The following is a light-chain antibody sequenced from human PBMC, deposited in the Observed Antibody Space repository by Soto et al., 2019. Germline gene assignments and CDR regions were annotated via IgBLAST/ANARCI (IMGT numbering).Light chain of an antibody. CDR3: QKYNNWPPWT. V-gene: IGKV3-15*01. Sequence: EIVMTQSPATLSVSPGERATLSCRASQSVSSNLAWYQQKPGQAPRLLTYGASTRATGIPARFSGSGSGTEFTLTISSLQSEDFAVYYCQKYNNWPPWTFGHGTKVEIK. CDR2: GAS. J-gene: IGKJ1*01. CDR1: QSVSSN.